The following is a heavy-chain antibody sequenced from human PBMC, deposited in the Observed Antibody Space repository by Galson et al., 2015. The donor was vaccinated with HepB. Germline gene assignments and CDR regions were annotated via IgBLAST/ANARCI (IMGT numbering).Heavy chain of an antibody. CDR3: ARDVSYYFDSSGHFDY. V-gene: IGHV3-48*01. Sequence: SLRLSCAASGFSFSGYSMNWVRQAPGKGLEWVPYISSSSSIIYYADSVRGRITVSRDNAKNSLYLQMNSLRAEDTAVYYCARDVSYYFDSSGHFDYWGQGTLVTVSS. D-gene: IGHD3-22*01. CDR2: ISSSSSII. J-gene: IGHJ4*02. CDR1: GFSFSGYS.